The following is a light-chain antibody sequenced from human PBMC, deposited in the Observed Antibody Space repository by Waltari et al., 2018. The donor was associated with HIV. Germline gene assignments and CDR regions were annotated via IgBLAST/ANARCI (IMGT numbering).Light chain of an antibody. J-gene: IGKJ4*01. CDR1: QTISGY. V-gene: IGKV3-11*01. CDR3: QQRSNWLT. Sequence: EIVLTQSPATLSLSPGERATLSCRASQTISGYLAWYQQKPGQAPRLLIYDTSNRATGIPARFSGSGSGTDFTLSISSLEPEDFAVYYCQQRSNWLTFGGGTKVEIK. CDR2: DTS.